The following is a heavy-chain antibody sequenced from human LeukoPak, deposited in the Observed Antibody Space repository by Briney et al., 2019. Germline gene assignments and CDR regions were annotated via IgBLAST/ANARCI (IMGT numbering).Heavy chain of an antibody. V-gene: IGHV1-8*01. CDR2: MNPNSGNT. CDR1: GYTFTSYD. CDR3: ARGRSSSSRYFTDNWFDP. J-gene: IGHJ5*02. Sequence: ASVKVSCKASGYTFTSYDINWVRQATGQGLEWMGWMNPNSGNTGYAQKFQGRVTMTRNTSISTAYMELSSLRSEDTAVYYCARGRSSSSRYFTDNWFDPWGQGTLVTVSS. D-gene: IGHD6-13*01.